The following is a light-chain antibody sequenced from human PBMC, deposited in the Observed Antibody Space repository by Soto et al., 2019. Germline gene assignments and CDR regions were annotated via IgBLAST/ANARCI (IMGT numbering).Light chain of an antibody. CDR3: RNYDELPPGR. CDR1: QSMXSN. V-gene: IGKV3-15*01. J-gene: IGKJ4*01. CDR2: GAS. Sequence: THSAVPLSLSPGERSTLPCRASQSMXSNFAWYQEKPGQAPRILMXGASTRATVIVQRLRGSGSGREFALTLSSLLYADVGVSYCRNYDELPPGRFAGGSKVE.